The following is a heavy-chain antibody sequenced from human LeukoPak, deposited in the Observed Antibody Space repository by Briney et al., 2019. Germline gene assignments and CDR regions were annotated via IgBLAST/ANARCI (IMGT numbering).Heavy chain of an antibody. CDR1: GFTFSSYS. V-gene: IGHV3-21*01. J-gene: IGHJ4*02. CDR2: ISSSSSYI. Sequence: GGSLRLSCAASGFTFSSYSMNWVRQAPGKGLEWVSSISSSSSYIYYADSVKGRFTISRDNAKNSLYLQMNSLRAEDTAVYYCARDAAAMVRGVPYYFDYWSQGTLVTVSS. D-gene: IGHD3-10*01. CDR3: ARDAAAMVRGVPYYFDY.